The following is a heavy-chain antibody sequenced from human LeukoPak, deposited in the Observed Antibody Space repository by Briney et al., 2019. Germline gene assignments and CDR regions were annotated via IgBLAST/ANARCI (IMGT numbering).Heavy chain of an antibody. CDR2: FDPEDGET. Sequence: ASVKVSCKVSGYTLTELSMHWVRQAPGKGLEWMGGFDPEDGETIYAQKFQGRVTMTEDTSTDTAYMEVSSLRSEDTAVYYCATEIIAVAAIRDEEGDYWGQGTLVTVSS. J-gene: IGHJ4*02. D-gene: IGHD6-19*01. CDR3: ATEIIAVAAIRDEEGDY. V-gene: IGHV1-24*01. CDR1: GYTLTELS.